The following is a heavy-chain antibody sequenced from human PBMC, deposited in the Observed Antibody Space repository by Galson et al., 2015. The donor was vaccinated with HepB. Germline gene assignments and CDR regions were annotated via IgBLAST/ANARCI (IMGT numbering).Heavy chain of an antibody. Sequence: QSGAEVKKPGESLSISCQGSGYGFTDYWISWVRQMPGKGLEWMGRVDPSDSYTEYSPSFHGHVTMSTDKSISTAYLQWSSLKASDIAMYYCARHMSYGMDVWGQGTTVTVSS. J-gene: IGHJ6*02. CDR3: ARHMSYGMDV. CDR1: GYGFTDYW. V-gene: IGHV5-10-1*01. CDR2: VDPSDSYT.